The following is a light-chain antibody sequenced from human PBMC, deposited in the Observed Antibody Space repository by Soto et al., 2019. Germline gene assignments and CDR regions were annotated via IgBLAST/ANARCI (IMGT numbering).Light chain of an antibody. CDR1: SSDVGGYNY. J-gene: IGLJ2*01. CDR2: EVN. Sequence: QSVLTQPPSASGSPGQSVTISCTGTSSDVGGYNYVSWFQHHPGKAPKLLIYEVNKRPSGVPDRFSGSKSGNTASLTVSGLQAEDEADYYGSSYTGSTISTVVVGGGTKLTVL. V-gene: IGLV2-8*01. CDR3: SSYTGSTISTVV.